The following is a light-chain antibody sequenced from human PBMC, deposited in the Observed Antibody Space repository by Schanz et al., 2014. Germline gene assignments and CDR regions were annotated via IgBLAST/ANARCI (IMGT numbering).Light chain of an antibody. CDR3: QQSYSTLET. J-gene: IGKJ2*01. CDR2: LAS. Sequence: AIQLTQSPSSLSASVGDRVTITCRASQGISSALAWYQQKPGKAPKLLIYLASTLQSGVPSRFSGSGSGTDFTLTISSLQPEDFATYYCQQSYSTLETFGQGTKLEIK. CDR1: QGISSA. V-gene: IGKV1-13*02.